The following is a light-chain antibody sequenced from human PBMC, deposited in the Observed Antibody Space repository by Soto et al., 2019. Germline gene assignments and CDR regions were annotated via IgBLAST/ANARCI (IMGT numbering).Light chain of an antibody. CDR2: DVS. Sequence: QSALTQPASVSGSPGQSITISCTGTSSDVGGYNYVSWYQQHPGKAPTLMIYDVSNRPSGVSNRFSGSKSGNRASLTISGLQDEDEADYYCSSYTSSSTLVVFGGGTKLTVL. CDR3: SSYTSSSTLVV. CDR1: SSDVGGYNY. V-gene: IGLV2-14*01. J-gene: IGLJ2*01.